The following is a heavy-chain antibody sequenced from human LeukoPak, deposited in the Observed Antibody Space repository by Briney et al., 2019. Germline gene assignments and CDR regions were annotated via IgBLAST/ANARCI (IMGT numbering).Heavy chain of an antibody. V-gene: IGHV3-23*01. CDR2: ISGSGGNA. CDR1: GFIFDNCA. CDR3: AKARSSTRDYYFAS. Sequence: GGSLRLSCAASGFIFDNCAMTWVRQAPGKGLEWVSIISGSGGNAYYAGSVKGRFTISRDNFKNTVYLQMNSLRADDTAIYYCAKARSSTRDYYFASWGQRTRVTVSS. J-gene: IGHJ4*02. D-gene: IGHD6-13*01.